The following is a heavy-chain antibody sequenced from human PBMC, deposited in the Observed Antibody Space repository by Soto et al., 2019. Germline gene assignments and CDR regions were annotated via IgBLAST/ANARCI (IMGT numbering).Heavy chain of an antibody. CDR1: GYTFTSYG. J-gene: IGHJ4*02. V-gene: IGHV1-18*01. D-gene: IGHD3-10*01. CDR2: ISAYNGNT. Sequence: ASVKVSCKASGYTFTSYGISWVRQAPGQGLEWMGWISAYNGNTNYAQKLQVRVTMTTDTSTSTAYMELRSLRSDDTAVYYCARDFVGSVLWFGELLSYYFDYWGQGTLVTVSS. CDR3: ARDFVGSVLWFGELLSYYFDY.